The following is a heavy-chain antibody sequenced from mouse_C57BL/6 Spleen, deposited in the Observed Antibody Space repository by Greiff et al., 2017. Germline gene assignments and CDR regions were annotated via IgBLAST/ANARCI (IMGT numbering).Heavy chain of an antibody. Sequence: QVQLQQPGAELVKPEASVKLSCKASGYTFTSYWMHWVKQRPGQGLEWIGMIHPNSGSTNYNEKFKSKATLTVDKSSSTAYMQLSSLTSEDSAVYYCARPIYDGYYPCAYWGQGTLVTVSA. D-gene: IGHD2-3*01. CDR3: ARPIYDGYYPCAY. CDR2: IHPNSGST. J-gene: IGHJ3*01. CDR1: GYTFTSYW. V-gene: IGHV1-64*01.